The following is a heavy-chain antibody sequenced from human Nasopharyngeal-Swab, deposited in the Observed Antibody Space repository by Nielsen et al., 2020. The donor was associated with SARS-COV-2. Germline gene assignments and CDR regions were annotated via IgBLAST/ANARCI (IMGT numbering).Heavy chain of an antibody. CDR3: ARDRITMVRGVISLTNWFDP. V-gene: IGHV1-69*04. D-gene: IGHD3-10*01. CDR1: GGTFSSYA. CDR2: IIPILGIA. Sequence: SVKVSCKASGGTFSSYAISWVRQAPGQGLEWMGRIIPILGIANYAQKFQGRVTITADKSTSTAYMELSSLRSEDTAVYYCARDRITMVRGVISLTNWFDPWGQGTLVTVSS. J-gene: IGHJ5*02.